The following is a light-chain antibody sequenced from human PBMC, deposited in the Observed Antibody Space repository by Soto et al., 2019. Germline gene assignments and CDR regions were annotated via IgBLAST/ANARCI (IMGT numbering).Light chain of an antibody. CDR1: NSNIGNNY. J-gene: IGLJ3*02. CDR3: GTWDNSLTSWV. CDR2: DNN. Sequence: QSVLTQPTSVSAAPGQKVTISCSGSNSNIGNNYVCWYLQLPGTAPKLLIYDNNKRPSEIPDRFSGSKSGTSATLGITGLQTGDEADYYCGTWDNSLTSWVFGGGTKLTVL. V-gene: IGLV1-51*01.